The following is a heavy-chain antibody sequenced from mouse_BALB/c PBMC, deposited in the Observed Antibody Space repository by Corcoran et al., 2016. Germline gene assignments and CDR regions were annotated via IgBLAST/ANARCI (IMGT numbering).Heavy chain of an antibody. V-gene: IGHV9-1*02. Sequence: QIQLVQSGPELKKPGETVKISCKASGYTFTNYGMNWVKQAPGKGLKWMGWINTYTGEPTYADDFKGRFAFSLETAASTAYLQINNLKNEDMATYFCARAYGPDYWGQGTSVTVSS. D-gene: IGHD1-2*01. CDR2: INTYTGEP. CDR1: GYTFTNYG. J-gene: IGHJ4*01. CDR3: ARAYGPDY.